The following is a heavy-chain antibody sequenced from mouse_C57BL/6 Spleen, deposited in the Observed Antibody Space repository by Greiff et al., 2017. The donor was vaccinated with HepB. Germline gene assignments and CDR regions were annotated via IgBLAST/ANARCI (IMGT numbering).Heavy chain of an antibody. V-gene: IGHV6-3*01. D-gene: IGHD2-2*01. CDR2: IRLKSDNYAT. Sequence: EVKVEESGGGLVQPGGSMKLSCVASGFTFSNYWMNWVRQSPEKGLEWVAQIRLKSDNYATHYAESVKGRFTISRDDSKSSVYLQMNNLRAEDTGIYYCTGWLQFAYWGQGTLVTVSA. CDR3: TGWLQFAY. J-gene: IGHJ3*01. CDR1: GFTFSNYW.